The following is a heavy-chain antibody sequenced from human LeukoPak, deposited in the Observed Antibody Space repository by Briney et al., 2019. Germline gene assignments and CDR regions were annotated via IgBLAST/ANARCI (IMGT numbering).Heavy chain of an antibody. D-gene: IGHD5-12*01. J-gene: IGHJ4*02. V-gene: IGHV3-23*01. CDR1: GSSFSNSA. Sequence: GGSLRLSCAASGSSFSNSAMYWVRQAPGKGLEWVSGVSASGDSTYYADSVRGPFTISRDNSKNTLYLQMNSLRAEDTAVYYCARGAVATDYWGQGTLVTVSS. CDR2: VSASGDST. CDR3: ARGAVATDY.